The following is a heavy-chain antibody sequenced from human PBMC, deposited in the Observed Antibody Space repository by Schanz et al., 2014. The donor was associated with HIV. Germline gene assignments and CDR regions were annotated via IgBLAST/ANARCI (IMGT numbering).Heavy chain of an antibody. CDR3: ARDALPSSVRGMISNWFDP. Sequence: QVQLVESGGGVVQPGRSLRLSCAASGLTFNSFGIHWVRQAPGKGLEWAAVISYDAVNKFYADSVQGRFTISRDDSKNTVSLQMDDLRDEDTALYYCARDALPSSVRGMISNWFDPWGQGTLVTVSS. CDR1: GLTFNSFG. V-gene: IGHV3-30*03. J-gene: IGHJ5*02. CDR2: ISYDAVNK. D-gene: IGHD3-10*01.